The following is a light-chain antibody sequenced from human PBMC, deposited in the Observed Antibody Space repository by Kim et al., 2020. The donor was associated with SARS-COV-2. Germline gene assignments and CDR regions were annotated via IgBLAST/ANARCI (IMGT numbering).Light chain of an antibody. CDR3: AAWDDSLNGVV. CDR2: SNN. V-gene: IGLV1-44*01. Sequence: GQRVTISCSGIRSNIGSNTVTWYQQLPGPAPKLLIYSNNQRPSGVPDRFSGSKSGTSASLAISGLQSEDEADYYCAAWDDSLNGVVFGGGTQLTVL. J-gene: IGLJ2*01. CDR1: RSNIGSNT.